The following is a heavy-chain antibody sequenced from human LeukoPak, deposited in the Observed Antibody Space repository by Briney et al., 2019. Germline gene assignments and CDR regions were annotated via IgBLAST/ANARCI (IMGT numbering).Heavy chain of an antibody. Sequence: GGSLRLSCAASGFTFSNYGMHWVRQAPAKGLEWVAIIWYDGSNKYYADSVKGRFTISRDNSKNTLYLQMNSLRAEDTAVYYCARDRDVYSSRWNRNFAYWGQGTLVTVSA. V-gene: IGHV3-33*01. CDR3: ARDRDVYSSRWNRNFAY. CDR2: IWYDGSNK. J-gene: IGHJ4*02. CDR1: GFTFSNYG. D-gene: IGHD6-13*01.